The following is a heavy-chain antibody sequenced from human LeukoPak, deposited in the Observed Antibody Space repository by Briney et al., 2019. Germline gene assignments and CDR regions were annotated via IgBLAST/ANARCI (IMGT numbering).Heavy chain of an antibody. V-gene: IGHV4-34*01. J-gene: IGHJ6*02. CDR3: AREGYFYGMDV. D-gene: IGHD2/OR15-2a*01. CDR1: GGSFSGYY. Sequence: PSETLSLTCAVYGGSFSGYYWSWIRQPPGKGLELIGEINHSGSTYYNPSLKSRVTISVDSSKNQFSLKLSSVTAADTAVYYCAREGYFYGMDVWGQGTTVTVSS. CDR2: INHSGST.